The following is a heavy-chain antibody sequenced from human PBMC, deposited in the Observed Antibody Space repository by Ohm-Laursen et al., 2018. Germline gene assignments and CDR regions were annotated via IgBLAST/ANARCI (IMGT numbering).Heavy chain of an antibody. J-gene: IGHJ6*02. D-gene: IGHD4-17*01. Sequence: SLRLSCAASGFTFSTYGMHWVRQAPGKGLEWVAVIWYDGSNKYYADSVKGRFTISRDNSKNTLYLQMNSLRAEDTAVYYCALGGYYGAPDMDVWGQGTTVTVSS. CDR2: IWYDGSNK. V-gene: IGHV3-33*01. CDR1: GFTFSTYG. CDR3: ALGGYYGAPDMDV.